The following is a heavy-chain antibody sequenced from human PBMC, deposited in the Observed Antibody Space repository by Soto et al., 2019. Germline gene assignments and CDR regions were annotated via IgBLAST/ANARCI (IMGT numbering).Heavy chain of an antibody. CDR3: GRDRRYYDISPYYLAY. D-gene: IGHD3-16*01. V-gene: IGHV3-66*01. Sequence: GGSLRLSCAASGFTVSSNYMSWVRQAPGKGLEWVSVIYSGGSTFYADSVKGRFTISRDNSKDTLHLQMNSLRAEDTAVYYCGRDRRYYDISPYYLAYRGQGTLVTVSS. CDR2: IYSGGST. J-gene: IGHJ4*02. CDR1: GFTVSSNY.